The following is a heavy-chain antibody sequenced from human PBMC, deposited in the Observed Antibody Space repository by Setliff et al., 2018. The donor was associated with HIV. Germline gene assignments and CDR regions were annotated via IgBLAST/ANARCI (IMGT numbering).Heavy chain of an antibody. D-gene: IGHD3-10*01. V-gene: IGHV3-23*01. CDR3: AKDQYYYGSGSYMIETENAFDI. J-gene: IGHJ3*02. CDR2: INSAERT. CDR1: GFSFSNYA. Sequence: GGSLRLSCAASGFSFSNYAMTWVRQAPGKGLEWVSTINSAERTFFAKSVKGRFTISRDNSKSTLYLQVRSLRAEDTAVYDCAKDQYYYGSGSYMIETENAFDIWGQGTMVTVSS.